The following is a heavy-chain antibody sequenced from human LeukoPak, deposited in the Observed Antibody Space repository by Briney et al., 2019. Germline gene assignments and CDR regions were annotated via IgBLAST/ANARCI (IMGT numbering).Heavy chain of an antibody. V-gene: IGHV3-48*01. CDR3: AYRGEFRAFDY. CDR2: ISSSSSTI. D-gene: IGHD3-10*01. J-gene: IGHJ4*02. Sequence: GGSLRLSCAASGFTFSSYSMKGVRQASGKGLEWVSYISSSSSTIYYADSVKGRFTISRDNAKNSLYLQMNSLRAEDTAVCYCAYRGEFRAFDYWGQGTLVTVSS. CDR1: GFTFSSYS.